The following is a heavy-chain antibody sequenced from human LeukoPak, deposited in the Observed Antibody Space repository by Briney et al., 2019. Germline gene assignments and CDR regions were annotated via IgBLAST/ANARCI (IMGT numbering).Heavy chain of an antibody. CDR3: ARAGYSHRCDY. D-gene: IGHD2-15*01. Sequence: SETLSLTCAVYGGSFSGYYWSWIRQPPGKGLEWIGEINHSGSTNYNPSLKSRVTISVDTSKNQFSLKLSSVTAADTAVYYCARAGYSHRCDYWGQGTLVTVSS. J-gene: IGHJ4*02. V-gene: IGHV4-34*01. CDR2: INHSGST. CDR1: GGSFSGYY.